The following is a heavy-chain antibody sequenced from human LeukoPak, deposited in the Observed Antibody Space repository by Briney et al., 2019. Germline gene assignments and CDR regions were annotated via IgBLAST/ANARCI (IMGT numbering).Heavy chain of an antibody. V-gene: IGHV3-23*01. CDR2: ISGSGGST. CDR1: GFTFISYA. D-gene: IGHD3-22*01. J-gene: IGHJ4*02. Sequence: GGSLRLSCAASGFTFISYAMSWVRQAPGKGLEWVSAISGSGGSTYYADSVKGRFTISRDNSKNTLYLQMNSLRAEDTAVYYCAKGGGGITMIVVVITTWDYWGQGTLVTVSS. CDR3: AKGGGGITMIVVVITTWDY.